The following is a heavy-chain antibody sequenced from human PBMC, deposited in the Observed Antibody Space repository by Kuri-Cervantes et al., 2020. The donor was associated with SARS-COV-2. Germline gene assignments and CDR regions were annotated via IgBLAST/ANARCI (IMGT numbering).Heavy chain of an antibody. CDR3: AKSLPAARWSFDY. D-gene: IGHD6-6*01. CDR2: IDVGDSAT. Sequence: GGSLRLSCAASGFTFSSYGMHWVRQAPGMGLEWVSGIDVGDSATYYADSVKGRFTISRDNSKSTLFLHMNSLRVEDTALYFCAKSLPAARWSFDYWGQGALVTVSS. J-gene: IGHJ4*02. CDR1: GFTFSSYG. V-gene: IGHV3-NL1*01.